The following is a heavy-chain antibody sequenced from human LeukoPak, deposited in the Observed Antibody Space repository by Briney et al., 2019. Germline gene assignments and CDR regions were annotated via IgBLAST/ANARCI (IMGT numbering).Heavy chain of an antibody. V-gene: IGHV4-30-4*08. CDR3: ARAHSSSKFGAFDI. CDR1: GYSISSGYY. D-gene: IGHD6-6*01. J-gene: IGHJ3*02. CDR2: IYYSGST. Sequence: SETLSLTCTVSGYSISSGYYWGWIRQPPGKGLEWIGYIYYSGSTYDNPSLKSRLTISVDTSNNQFSLKLSSVTAADTAVYYCARAHSSSKFGAFDIWGQGTMVTVSS.